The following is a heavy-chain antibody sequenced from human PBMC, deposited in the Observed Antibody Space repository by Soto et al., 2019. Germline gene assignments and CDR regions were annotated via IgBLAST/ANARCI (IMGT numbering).Heavy chain of an antibody. V-gene: IGHV1-69*13. D-gene: IGHD6-19*01. J-gene: IGHJ4*02. CDR2: IIPIFGTA. CDR3: ARDQLRAVAGTLSRGLNY. CDR1: GGTFSSYA. Sequence: ASVKVSCKASGGTFSSYAISWVRQAPGQGLEWMGGIIPIFGTANYAQKFQGRVTITADESTSTAYMELSSLRSEDTAVYYCARDQLRAVAGTLSRGLNYWGQGTLVTVSS.